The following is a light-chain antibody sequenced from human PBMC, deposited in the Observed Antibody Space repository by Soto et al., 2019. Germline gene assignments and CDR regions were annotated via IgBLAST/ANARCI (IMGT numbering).Light chain of an antibody. V-gene: IGLV1-44*01. CDR1: SSNIGSNT. CDR2: SNN. Sequence: VLTQPPSASGTPGQRVTISCSGSSSNIGSNTVNWYQQLPGTAPKLLIYSNNRRPSGVPDRFSDSKSGTSASLAISGLQSEDEADYYCAAWDDSLDGPGYVFGTGTKVTVL. CDR3: AAWDDSLDGPGYV. J-gene: IGLJ1*01.